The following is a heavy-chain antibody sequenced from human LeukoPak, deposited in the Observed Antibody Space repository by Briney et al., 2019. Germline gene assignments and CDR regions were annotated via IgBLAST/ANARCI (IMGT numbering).Heavy chain of an antibody. V-gene: IGHV7-4-1*02. CDR3: ASLMKGPDYYYAMDV. CDR2: INTNTGNP. J-gene: IGHJ6*02. Sequence: ASVNVSCKASGYTFTSYAINWVRQAPGQGLEWMGWINTNTGNPTFAQGFTGRFVFSLDTSVSTAYLQISSLKAEDTAVYYCASLMKGPDYYYAMDVWGQGTTVTVSS. CDR1: GYTFTSYA. D-gene: IGHD2-8*01.